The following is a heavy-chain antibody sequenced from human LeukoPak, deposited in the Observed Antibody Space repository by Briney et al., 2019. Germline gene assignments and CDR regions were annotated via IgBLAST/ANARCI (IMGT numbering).Heavy chain of an antibody. CDR2: INPNINGT. CDR1: GYTFTGYY. Sequence: ASVKVSCKASGYTFTGYYIHWVRPAPGQGLAWMGWINPNINGTNYAQKFQGRVTMTGDRASSTAYMELSRLRSDDTAVYYCARERTPGSGYGVDYWGQGTVVTVSS. CDR3: ARERTPGSGYGVDY. J-gene: IGHJ4*02. D-gene: IGHD6-25*01. V-gene: IGHV1-2*02.